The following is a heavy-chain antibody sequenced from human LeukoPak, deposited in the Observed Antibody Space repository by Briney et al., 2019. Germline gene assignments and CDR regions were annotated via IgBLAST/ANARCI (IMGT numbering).Heavy chain of an antibody. CDR2: VYPSDSDSDT. V-gene: IGHV5-51*01. J-gene: IGHJ4*02. CDR1: GYSFTSYW. D-gene: IGHD3-10*01. CDR3: ARRDYYGSGSYWGAFDY. Sequence: GESLKISCKGSGYSFTSYWIGWVRQMPGKGLEWMGVVYPSDSDSDTKYSPSFQGQVTISADKSISTAYLQWSSLKASDTGIYYCARRDYYGSGSYWGAFDYWGQGTLVTVSS.